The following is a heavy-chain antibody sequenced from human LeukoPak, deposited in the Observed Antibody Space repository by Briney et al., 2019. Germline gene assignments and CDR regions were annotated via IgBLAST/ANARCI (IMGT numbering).Heavy chain of an antibody. V-gene: IGHV4-39*01. J-gene: IGHJ4*02. CDR3: ASMVRGVMRFDY. Sequence: SETLSLTCTVSGGSISSSSYYWGWIRQPPGKGLEWIGSIYYSGSTYYNPSLKSRVTISVDTSKNQFSLKLSSVTAADTAVYYCASMVRGVMRFDYWGQGTLVTVSS. CDR2: IYYSGST. CDR1: GGSISSSSYY. D-gene: IGHD3-10*01.